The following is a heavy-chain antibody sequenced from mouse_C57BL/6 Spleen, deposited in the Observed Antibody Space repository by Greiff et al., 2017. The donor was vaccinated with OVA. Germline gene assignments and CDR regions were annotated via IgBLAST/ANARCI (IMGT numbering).Heavy chain of an antibody. D-gene: IGHD2-3*01. CDR2: IDPETGGT. J-gene: IGHJ4*01. CDR3: TRHYDGYAMDY. CDR1: GYTFTDYE. Sequence: VKLQESGAELVRPGASVTLSCKASGYTFTDYEMHWVKQTPVHGLEWIGAIDPETGGTAYNQKFKGKAILTADKSSSTAYMELRSLTSEDSAVYYCTRHYDGYAMDYWGQGTSVTVSS. V-gene: IGHV1-15*01.